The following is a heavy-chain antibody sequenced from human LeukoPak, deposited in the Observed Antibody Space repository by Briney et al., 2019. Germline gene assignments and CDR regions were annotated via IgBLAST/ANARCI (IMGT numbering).Heavy chain of an antibody. Sequence: GSLRLSCAASGFTFSDYYMSWIRQAPGKGLEWVSYISSSSSYTNYADSVKGRFTISRDNAKNSLYLQMNSLRAEDTAVYYCARGGYSGYEFDYWGQGTLVTVSS. CDR1: GFTFSDYY. CDR3: ARGGYSGYEFDY. J-gene: IGHJ4*02. V-gene: IGHV3-11*06. CDR2: ISSSSSYT. D-gene: IGHD5-12*01.